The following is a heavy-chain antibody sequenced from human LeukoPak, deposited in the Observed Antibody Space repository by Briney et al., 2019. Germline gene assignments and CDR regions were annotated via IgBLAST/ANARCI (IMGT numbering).Heavy chain of an antibody. CDR2: IYYSGST. V-gene: IGHV4-59*01. CDR1: GGSISSYY. J-gene: IGHJ5*02. Sequence: SDTLSLTCTVSGGSISSYYWSWIRQPPGKGLEWIGYIYYSGSTNYNPSLKSRVTISVDTSKNQFSLKLSSVTAADTAVYYCARDVAAAGTNWFDPWGQGTLVTVSS. CDR3: ARDVAAAGTNWFDP. D-gene: IGHD6-13*01.